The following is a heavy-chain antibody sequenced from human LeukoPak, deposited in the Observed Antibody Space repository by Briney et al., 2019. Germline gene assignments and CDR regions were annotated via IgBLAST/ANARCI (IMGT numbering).Heavy chain of an antibody. D-gene: IGHD2-2*01. CDR2: IYNSEST. J-gene: IGHJ3*02. Sequence: PSETLSLTCTVSGGSIRSRSYYWGWIRQPPGKGLEWIGSIYNSESTYYDPSLKSRVTISVDTSKNQLSLKVGSVTAADTAVYYCARGYQEGYCSSTSCRKRVAFDIWGQGTMVTVSS. CDR3: ARGYQEGYCSSTSCRKRVAFDI. CDR1: GGSIRSRSYY. V-gene: IGHV4-39*07.